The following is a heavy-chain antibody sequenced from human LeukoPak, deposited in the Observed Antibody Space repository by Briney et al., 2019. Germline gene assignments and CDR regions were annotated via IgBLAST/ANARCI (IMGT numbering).Heavy chain of an antibody. CDR1: GFTFSSYW. J-gene: IGHJ4*02. Sequence: PGGSLRLFCAASGFTFSSYWMNWVRQAPGKGLVWVSRIASDGSSTTYADSVKGRFTISRDNAKNTLYLQMNSLRAEDTAVYYCLRDLNWSLDQWGQGTLVTVSS. CDR3: LRDLNWSLDQ. CDR2: IASDGSST. V-gene: IGHV3-74*01. D-gene: IGHD1-20*01.